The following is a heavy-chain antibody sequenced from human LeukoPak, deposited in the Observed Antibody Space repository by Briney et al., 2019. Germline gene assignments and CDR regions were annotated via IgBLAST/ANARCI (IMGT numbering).Heavy chain of an antibody. V-gene: IGHV4-34*01. CDR1: NRSFSGYY. CDR2: VNHSGST. CDR3: ARGGKFNMYYYDSSGTEFDY. Sequence: PSETLSLTCAVYNRSFSGYYWSWIRQPPGKGLEWIGEVNHSGSTNYNPSLKSRVTISVDTSKNQFSLKLSSVTAADTAVYYCARGGKFNMYYYDSSGTEFDYWGQGTLVTVSS. D-gene: IGHD3-22*01. J-gene: IGHJ4*02.